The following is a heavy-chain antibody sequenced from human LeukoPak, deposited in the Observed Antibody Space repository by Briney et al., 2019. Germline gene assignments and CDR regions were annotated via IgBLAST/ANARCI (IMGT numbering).Heavy chain of an antibody. CDR3: AXXXXXYSGNIIKYFFDY. D-gene: IGHD4-23*01. V-gene: IGHV4-59*01. CDR1: GGSISSYQ. J-gene: IGHJ4*02. Sequence: SETLSLTCTVSGGSISSYQWSWIRQPPGKGLEWIGNIYYSGSANYNPSLKSRVTISVDTSKNQFSLKLSPVTAADTAVYYCAXXXXXYSGNIIKYFFDYWGQGTLVTVSS. CDR2: IYYSGSA.